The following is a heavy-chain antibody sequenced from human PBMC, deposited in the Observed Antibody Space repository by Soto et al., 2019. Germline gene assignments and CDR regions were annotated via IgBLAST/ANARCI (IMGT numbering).Heavy chain of an antibody. CDR2: ISGSGGST. CDR1: GFTFSSYA. V-gene: IGHV3-23*01. D-gene: IGHD2-2*01. J-gene: IGHJ4*02. Sequence: GGSLRLSCAASGFTFSSYAMSWVRQAPGKGLEWVSAISGSGGSTYYADSVKGRFTISRDNSKYTLYLQMNSLRAEDTAVYYCATDPDSRYVYFDYWGQGTLVTVSS. CDR3: ATDPDSRYVYFDY.